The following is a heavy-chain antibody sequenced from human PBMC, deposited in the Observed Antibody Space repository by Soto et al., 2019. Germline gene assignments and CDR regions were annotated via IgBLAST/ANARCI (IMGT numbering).Heavy chain of an antibody. CDR2: IDPSDSYT. V-gene: IGHV5-10-1*01. Sequence: EVQLVQSGAEVKKPGESLRISCNGSGYSFTNYWISWVRQMPGKGLEWMGRIDPSDSYTNYSPFFQGHVTISADKSISTAYLQWSSLKASDTAMYYCARQRIQLPDYWGQGTLVTVSS. J-gene: IGHJ4*02. CDR3: ARQRIQLPDY. CDR1: GYSFTNYW. D-gene: IGHD5-18*01.